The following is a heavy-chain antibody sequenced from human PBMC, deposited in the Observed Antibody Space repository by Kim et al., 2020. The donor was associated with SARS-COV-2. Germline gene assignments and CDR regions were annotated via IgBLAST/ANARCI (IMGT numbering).Heavy chain of an antibody. J-gene: IGHJ6*02. CDR1: GYSFTSYW. CDR2: IYPGDSDT. Sequence: GESLKISCKGSGYSFTSYWIGWVRQMPGKGLEWMGIIYPGDSDTRYSPSFQGQVTISADKSISTAYLQWSSLKASDTAMYYCARLGYYGSGSRPYYYGMDVWGQGTTVTVSS. V-gene: IGHV5-51*01. D-gene: IGHD3-10*01. CDR3: ARLGYYGSGSRPYYYGMDV.